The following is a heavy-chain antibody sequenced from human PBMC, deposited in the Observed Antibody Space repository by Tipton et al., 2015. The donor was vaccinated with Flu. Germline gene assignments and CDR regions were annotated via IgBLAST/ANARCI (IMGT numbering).Heavy chain of an antibody. CDR3: ARASGSGTYVIFDY. V-gene: IGHV4-4*07. D-gene: IGHD3-10*01. CDR1: GGSISSYY. CDR2: FYTSGST. Sequence: TLSLTCTVSGGSISSYYWSWIRQPAGKGLEWIGRFYTSGSTNYNASLKSRVTVSADTSKKQFSLKLTSVTAADTAVYYCARASGSGTYVIFDYWGQGTLVTVSS. J-gene: IGHJ4*02.